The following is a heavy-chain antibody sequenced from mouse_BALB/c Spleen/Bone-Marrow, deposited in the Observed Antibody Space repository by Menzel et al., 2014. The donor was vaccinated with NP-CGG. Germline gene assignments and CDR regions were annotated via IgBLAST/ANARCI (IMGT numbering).Heavy chain of an antibody. J-gene: IGHJ2*01. CDR1: GFTFXSYA. CDR3: ARGGGWLLSFDY. D-gene: IGHD2-3*01. Sequence: EVQLQESGGGLVKPGGSLKLSCAASGFTFXSYAMSWVRQTPEKRLEWVASISSGGSTYYPDSVKGRFTISRDNARNILYLQMSSLRSEDTAMYYCARGGGWLLSFDYWGQGTTLTVSS. V-gene: IGHV5-6-5*01. CDR2: ISSGGST.